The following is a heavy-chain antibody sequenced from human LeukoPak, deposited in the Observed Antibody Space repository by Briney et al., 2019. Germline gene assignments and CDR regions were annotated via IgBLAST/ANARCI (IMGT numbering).Heavy chain of an antibody. V-gene: IGHV1-69*13. Sequence: ASVKVSCKASGGTFSSYAISWVRQAPGQGLEWMGGIIPIFGTANYAQKFQGRVTITADESTSTAYMELSSLRSDDTAVYYCARDGYSYGDNGEDYWGQGTLVTVSS. D-gene: IGHD5-18*01. CDR2: IIPIFGTA. J-gene: IGHJ4*02. CDR3: ARDGYSYGDNGEDY. CDR1: GGTFSSYA.